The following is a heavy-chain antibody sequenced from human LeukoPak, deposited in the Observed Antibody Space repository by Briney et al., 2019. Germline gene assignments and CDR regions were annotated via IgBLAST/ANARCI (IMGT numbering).Heavy chain of an antibody. V-gene: IGHV1-24*01. CDR1: GYTLTELS. J-gene: IGHJ4*02. CDR3: ATLPKEQWLVIDYYFDY. CDR2: FDPEDGET. Sequence: ASVKVSCKVSGYTLTELSMHWVRQAPGKGLEWMGGFDPEDGETIYAQKFQGRVTMTEDTSTDTAYMELSSLRSEDTAVYYCATLPKEQWLVIDYYFDYWGQRTLVTVSS. D-gene: IGHD6-19*01.